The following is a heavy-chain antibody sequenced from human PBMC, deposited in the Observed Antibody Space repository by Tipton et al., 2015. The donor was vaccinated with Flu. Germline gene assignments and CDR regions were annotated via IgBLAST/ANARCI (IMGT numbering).Heavy chain of an antibody. CDR1: GGSFSGYY. D-gene: IGHD1-26*01. Sequence: TLSLTCAVYGGSFSGYYWSWIRQSPGKGLEWIGEINQSGRPNYNPSLKNRVTISVDTSKNQFSLGLTSVTAADTAMYYCARGSWEVRFDPWGQGTLVTVSS. V-gene: IGHV4-34*01. CDR3: ARGSWEVRFDP. J-gene: IGHJ5*02. CDR2: INQSGRP.